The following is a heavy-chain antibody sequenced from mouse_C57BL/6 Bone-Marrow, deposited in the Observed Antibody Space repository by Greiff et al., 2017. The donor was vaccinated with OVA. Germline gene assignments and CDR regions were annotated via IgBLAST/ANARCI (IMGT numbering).Heavy chain of an antibody. Sequence: VQRVESGAELVRPGASVTLSCKASGYTFTDYEMHWVKQTPVHGLEWIGAIDPETGGTAYNQKFKGKAILTADKSSSTAYMELRSLTSEDSAVYYCTSGYGYYFDYWGQGTTLTVSS. CDR1: GYTFTDYE. D-gene: IGHD2-2*01. CDR3: TSGYGYYFDY. CDR2: IDPETGGT. J-gene: IGHJ2*01. V-gene: IGHV1-15*01.